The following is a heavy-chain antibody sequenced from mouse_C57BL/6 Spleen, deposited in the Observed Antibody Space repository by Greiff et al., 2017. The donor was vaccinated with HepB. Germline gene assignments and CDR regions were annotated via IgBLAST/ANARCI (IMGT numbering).Heavy chain of an antibody. Sequence: EVQRVESGAELVRPGASVKLSCTASGFNIKDDYMHWVKQRPEQGLEWIGWIDPENGDTEYASKFQGKATITADTSSNTAYLQLSSLTSEDTAVYYCTTEDYGSSPGAMDYWGQGTSVTVSS. D-gene: IGHD1-1*01. CDR3: TTEDYGSSPGAMDY. CDR2: IDPENGDT. CDR1: GFNIKDDY. J-gene: IGHJ4*01. V-gene: IGHV14-4*01.